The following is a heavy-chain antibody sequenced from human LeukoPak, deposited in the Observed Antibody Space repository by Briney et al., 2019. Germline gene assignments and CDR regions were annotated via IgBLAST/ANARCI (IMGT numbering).Heavy chain of an antibody. V-gene: IGHV4-34*01. CDR2: INHSGST. J-gene: IGHJ6*03. D-gene: IGHD3-3*01. Sequence: SETLSLTCAVYGGSFSGYYWSWLRQPPGKGLEWIGEINHSGSTNYNPSLKSRVTISVDTSKNQFSLKLSSVTAADTAVYYCATTQRDNTIFGVVNPYNYYYYYMDVWGKGTTVTVSS. CDR3: ATTQRDNTIFGVVNPYNYYYYYMDV. CDR1: GGSFSGYY.